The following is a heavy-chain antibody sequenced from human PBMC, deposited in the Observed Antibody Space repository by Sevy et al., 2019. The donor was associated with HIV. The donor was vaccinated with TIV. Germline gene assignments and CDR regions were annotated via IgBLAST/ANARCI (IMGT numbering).Heavy chain of an antibody. V-gene: IGHV4-39*01. CDR3: ARRIAVAGTGAFDI. D-gene: IGHD6-19*01. J-gene: IGHJ3*02. CDR2: IYYSGST. CDR1: GGSISSSSYY. Sequence: SETLSLTCTVSGGSISSSSYYWGWIRQPPGKGLEWIGSIYYSGSTYYNPSLKSRVTISVDTSKNQFSLKLSSMTAADTAVYYCARRIAVAGTGAFDIWGQGTMVTVSS.